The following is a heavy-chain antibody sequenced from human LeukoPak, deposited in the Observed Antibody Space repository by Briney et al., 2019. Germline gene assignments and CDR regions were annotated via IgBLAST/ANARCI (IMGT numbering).Heavy chain of an antibody. CDR1: GFTFSSYA. V-gene: IGHV3-23*01. J-gene: IGHJ4*02. D-gene: IGHD3-10*01. CDR3: ARDMVRGELDY. CDR2: ISGSGGST. Sequence: GGSLRLSCAASGFTFSSYAMSWVRQAPGKGLEWVSAISGSGGSTYYADSVKGRFIISRDNSKNTLYLQMNSLRAEDTAVYYCARDMVRGELDYWGQGTLVTVSS.